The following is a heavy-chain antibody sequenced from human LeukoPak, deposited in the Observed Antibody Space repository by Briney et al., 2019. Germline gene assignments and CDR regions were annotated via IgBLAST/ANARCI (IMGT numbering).Heavy chain of an antibody. CDR1: GGSISSHY. D-gene: IGHD3-22*01. J-gene: IGHJ3*02. CDR3: ARDFGYYDTSGYSNDAFDI. CDR2: IYYSGST. Sequence: SETLSLTCTVSGGSISSHYWSWIRQPPGKGLEWIGYIYYSGSTNYNPSLKSRVTISVDTSKNQFSLKLSSVTAADTAVYYCARDFGYYDTSGYSNDAFDIWGQGTMVTVSS. V-gene: IGHV4-59*11.